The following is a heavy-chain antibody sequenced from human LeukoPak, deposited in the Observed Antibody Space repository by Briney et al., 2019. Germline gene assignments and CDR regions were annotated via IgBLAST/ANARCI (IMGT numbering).Heavy chain of an antibody. J-gene: IGHJ4*02. CDR3: VTYYFDSSGPKKNY. CDR1: GGSISSYY. Sequence: SSETLSLTCTVSGGSISSYYWSWIRQPPGKGLEWIGEINHSGSTNYNPSLKSRVTISVDTSKKQFSLKLSSVTAADTAVYYCVTYYFDSSGPKKNYWGQGTLVTVSS. CDR2: INHSGST. D-gene: IGHD3-22*01. V-gene: IGHV4-34*01.